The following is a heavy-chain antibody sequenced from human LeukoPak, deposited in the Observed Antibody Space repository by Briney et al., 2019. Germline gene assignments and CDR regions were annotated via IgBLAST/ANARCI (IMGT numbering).Heavy chain of an antibody. Sequence: GGSLRLSCAASGFTFSSYSMNLVRQAPGKGLEWVSSISSSSSYIYYADSVKGRFTVSRDNAKNSLYLQMNSLRAEDTAVYYCARAQGRGYSYGFPTQIDYWGQGTLVTVSS. CDR2: ISSSSSYI. D-gene: IGHD5-18*01. V-gene: IGHV3-21*01. CDR1: GFTFSSYS. J-gene: IGHJ4*02. CDR3: ARAQGRGYSYGFPTQIDY.